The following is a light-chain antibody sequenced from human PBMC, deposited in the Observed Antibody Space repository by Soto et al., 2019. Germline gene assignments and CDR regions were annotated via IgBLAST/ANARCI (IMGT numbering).Light chain of an antibody. CDR3: QQLNSYPPEALT. Sequence: IPLTQSPSSLSASVGDRVTITCRASQGISSYLAWYQQKPGKAPKLLIYAASTLQSGVPSRFSGSGSGTDFTLTISSLQPEDFATYYCQQLNSYPPEALTFGGGTKVEIK. V-gene: IGKV1-9*01. J-gene: IGKJ4*01. CDR2: AAS. CDR1: QGISSY.